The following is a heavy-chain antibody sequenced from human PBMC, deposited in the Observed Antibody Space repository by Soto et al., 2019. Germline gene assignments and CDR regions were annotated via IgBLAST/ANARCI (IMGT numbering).Heavy chain of an antibody. CDR3: ARQVHCSGGSCYLWYFDL. CDR1: GDSISSNSYF. V-gene: IGHV4-39*01. CDR2: IYYSGNT. J-gene: IGHJ2*01. D-gene: IGHD2-15*01. Sequence: QLQLQASGPGLVKPSETLSLTCTVSGDSISSNSYFWGWIRQPPGKGLEWIGRIYYSGNTYYNPSLKIRVTISVDTSKNQFSLNLNSVTAADTAVYYCARQVHCSGGSCYLWYFDLWGRGTLGTVSS.